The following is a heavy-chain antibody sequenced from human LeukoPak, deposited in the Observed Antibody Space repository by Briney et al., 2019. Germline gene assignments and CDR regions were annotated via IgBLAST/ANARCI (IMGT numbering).Heavy chain of an antibody. J-gene: IGHJ3*02. Sequence: GGSLRLSCAASGFTFSDYYMSWIRQAPGKGLEWVSYISSSGSTIYYADSVKGRFTISRENAKNSLYLQLNSLRAEDTAVYYCARENSMVSDDAFDIWGQGTMVTVSS. CDR3: ARENSMVSDDAFDI. V-gene: IGHV3-11*01. CDR1: GFTFSDYY. D-gene: IGHD2/OR15-2a*01. CDR2: ISSSGSTI.